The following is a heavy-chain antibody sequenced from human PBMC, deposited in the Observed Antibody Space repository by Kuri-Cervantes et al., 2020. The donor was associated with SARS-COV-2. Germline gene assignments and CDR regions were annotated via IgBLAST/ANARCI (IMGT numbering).Heavy chain of an antibody. Sequence: ASVKVSCKASGYTFTSYYMHWVRQAPGQGLEWMGIINPSGGSTSYAQKFQGRVTMTRDTSTSTVYMELSSLRSEDTAVYYCAREPYYGSARDYYGMDVWGQATTVTVSS. J-gene: IGHJ6*02. CDR3: AREPYYGSARDYYGMDV. CDR2: INPSGGST. D-gene: IGHD3-10*01. CDR1: GYTFTSYY. V-gene: IGHV1-46*01.